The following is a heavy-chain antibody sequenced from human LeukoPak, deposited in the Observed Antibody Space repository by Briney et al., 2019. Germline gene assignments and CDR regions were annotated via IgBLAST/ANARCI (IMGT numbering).Heavy chain of an antibody. CDR1: GYTFTSHY. CDR3: ARWLVGATGLFDI. J-gene: IGHJ3*02. D-gene: IGHD1-26*01. Sequence: GASVKVSCKASGYTFTSHYMHWVRQAPGQGLEWMGIINPSGGSTSYAQKFQGRVTMTRDTSTSTVYMELSSLRSEDTAVYYCARWLVGATGLFDIWGQGTMVTVSS. CDR2: INPSGGST. V-gene: IGHV1-46*01.